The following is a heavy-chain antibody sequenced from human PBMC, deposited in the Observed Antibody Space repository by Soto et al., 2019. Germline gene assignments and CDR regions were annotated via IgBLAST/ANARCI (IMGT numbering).Heavy chain of an antibody. CDR1: GGSISSGGYY. V-gene: IGHV4-31*03. J-gene: IGHJ4*02. CDR2: IYYSGST. CDR3: ARGFPSGVAARPFIDD. Sequence: SETLSLTCTVSGGSISSGGYYWSWIRQHPGKGLEWIGYIYYSGSTYYNPSLKSRVTISVDTSKNQFSLKLSSVTAADTAVYYCARGFPSGVAARPFIDDWGQGILVTVSS. D-gene: IGHD6-6*01.